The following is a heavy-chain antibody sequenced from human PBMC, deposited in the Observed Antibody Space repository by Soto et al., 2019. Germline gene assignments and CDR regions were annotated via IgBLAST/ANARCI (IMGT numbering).Heavy chain of an antibody. CDR1: GFTFSSYG. D-gene: IGHD3-3*01. J-gene: IGHJ4*02. V-gene: IGHV3-33*01. CDR2: IWYDGSNK. CDR3: ARDSQHPDFWSGDVDY. Sequence: PGGSLRLSCAASGFTFSSYGMHWVRQAPGKGLEWVAVIWYDGSNKYYADSVKGRFTISRDNSKNTLYLQMNSLRAEDTAVYYCARDSQHPDFWSGDVDYWGQGTLVTVSS.